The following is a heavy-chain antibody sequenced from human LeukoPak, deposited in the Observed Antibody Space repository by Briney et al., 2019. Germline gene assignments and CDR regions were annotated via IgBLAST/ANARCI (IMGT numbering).Heavy chain of an antibody. J-gene: IGHJ5*02. CDR2: IYYSGST. Sequence: PSETLSLTCTVSGGSISSYYWSWIRQPPGKGLEWIGYIYYSGSTNYNPSLKSRVTISVDTSKNQFSLKLSSVTAADTAVYYCAGVPDAGWFDPWGQGTLVTVSS. V-gene: IGHV4-59*01. CDR1: GGSISSYY. CDR3: AGVPDAGWFDP.